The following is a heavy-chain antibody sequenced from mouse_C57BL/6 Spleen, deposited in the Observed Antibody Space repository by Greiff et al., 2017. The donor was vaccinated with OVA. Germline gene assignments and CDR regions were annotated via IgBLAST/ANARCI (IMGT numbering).Heavy chain of an antibody. CDR1: GYAFSSSW. J-gene: IGHJ2*01. V-gene: IGHV1-82*01. Sequence: VKLMESGPELVKPGASVKISCKASGYAFSSSWMNWVKQRPGKGLEWIGRIYPGDGDTNYNGKFKGKATLTADKSYSTAYMQLSSLTSEDSAVYFCARSQGGFDYWGQGTTLTVSS. CDR3: ARSQGGFDY. CDR2: IYPGDGDT.